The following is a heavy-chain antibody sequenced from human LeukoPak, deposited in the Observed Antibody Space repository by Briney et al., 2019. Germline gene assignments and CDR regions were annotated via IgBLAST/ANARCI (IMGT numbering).Heavy chain of an antibody. CDR1: GGTFSRYA. Sequence: SVKVSCKASGGTFSRYAISWVRQAPGPGLEWTGGILPIIGTANYAQKFQGRVTITADESTSTAYMELSSLRSEDTAVYYCATSRIAVAGTGLDYWGQGTLVTVSS. D-gene: IGHD6-19*01. CDR3: ATSRIAVAGTGLDY. CDR2: ILPIIGTA. J-gene: IGHJ4*02. V-gene: IGHV1-69*13.